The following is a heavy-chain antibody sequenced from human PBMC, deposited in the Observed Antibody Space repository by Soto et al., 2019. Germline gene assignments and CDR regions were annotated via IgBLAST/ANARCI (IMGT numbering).Heavy chain of an antibody. CDR2: IYYSGDT. CDR1: GGSIRGYY. V-gene: IGHV4-59*01. CDR3: ARQITVNSYYYYGMDV. Sequence: SETLSLTCTVSGGSIRGYYWSWIRQPPGKGLEWIGYIYYSGDTNYNPSLKSRVTISVDTSKNQFSLKLSSVTAADTAVYYCARQITVNSYYYYGMDVWGQGTTVTVSS. J-gene: IGHJ6*02. D-gene: IGHD4-17*01.